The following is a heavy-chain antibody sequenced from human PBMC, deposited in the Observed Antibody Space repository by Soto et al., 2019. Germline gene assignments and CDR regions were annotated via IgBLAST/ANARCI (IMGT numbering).Heavy chain of an antibody. CDR3: ARGRYGDY. J-gene: IGHJ4*02. V-gene: IGHV1-18*01. D-gene: IGHD1-1*01. Sequence: QVHLVQSRAEVKKPGASVKVSCKGSGYGFTTYGITWVRQAPGQGLEWMAWISAHNGNTNYAQKLQGRVTVTRDTSTSTAYMELRSLISDDTAVYYCARGRYGDYWGQGALVTFSS. CDR1: GYGFTTYG. CDR2: ISAHNGNT.